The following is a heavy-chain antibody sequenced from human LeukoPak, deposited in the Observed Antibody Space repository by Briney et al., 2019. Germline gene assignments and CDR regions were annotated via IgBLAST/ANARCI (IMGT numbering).Heavy chain of an antibody. D-gene: IGHD2-15*01. Sequence: GGSLRLSCAVSGFTFSDYWMTWIRQAPGKGLEWISYISSSSSYTNYADSVKGRFTISRDNAKNSLYLQMNTLRAVDTAVYYCARDPYCGGGSCYSNYFDYWGQGTLVTVSS. CDR1: GFTFSDYW. CDR3: ARDPYCGGGSCYSNYFDY. V-gene: IGHV3-11*06. CDR2: ISSSSSYT. J-gene: IGHJ4*02.